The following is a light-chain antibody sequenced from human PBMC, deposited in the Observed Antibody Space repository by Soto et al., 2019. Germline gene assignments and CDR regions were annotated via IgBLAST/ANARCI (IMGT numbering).Light chain of an antibody. Sequence: QSALTQPASVSGSPGQSITIACTGTNRDVGSYNLVSWYQQRPGEAPKLIISEVRNRPSGISYRFTGSKSGNTASLTISGXQAEDEADYYCSSYTTTSTLVFGGGTKLTVL. J-gene: IGLJ3*02. V-gene: IGLV2-14*01. CDR2: EVR. CDR1: NRDVGSYNL. CDR3: SSYTTTSTLV.